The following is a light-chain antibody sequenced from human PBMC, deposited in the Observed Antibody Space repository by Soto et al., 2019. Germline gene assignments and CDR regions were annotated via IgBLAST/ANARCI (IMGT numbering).Light chain of an antibody. J-gene: IGKJ1*01. V-gene: IGKV3-20*01. Sequence: EIVLPQSPGTLSLSPGERATLSCRASQSVSSSYLAWYQQKPGQAPRLLIYGASSRATGIPDRFSGSGSGTDFTLTISRLEPEDFAVYYCQQYGSSPQTFGQVTKVEIK. CDR3: QQYGSSPQT. CDR1: QSVSSSY. CDR2: GAS.